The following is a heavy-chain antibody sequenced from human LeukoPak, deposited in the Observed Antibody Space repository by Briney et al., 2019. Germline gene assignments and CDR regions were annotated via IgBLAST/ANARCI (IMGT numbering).Heavy chain of an antibody. CDR3: ARHRDGRYYYGSGSYSSWGNLDY. Sequence: SETLSLTCAVYGGSFSGYYWSWIRQPPGKGLEWIGEINHSGSTNYNPSLKSRVTISVDTSMNQFSLKLSSVTAADTAVYYCARHRDGRYYYGSGSYSSWGNLDYWGQGTLVTVSS. CDR1: GGSFSGYY. D-gene: IGHD3-10*01. V-gene: IGHV4-34*01. CDR2: INHSGST. J-gene: IGHJ4*02.